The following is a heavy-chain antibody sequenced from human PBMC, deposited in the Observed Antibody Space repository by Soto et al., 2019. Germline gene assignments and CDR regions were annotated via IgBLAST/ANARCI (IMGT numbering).Heavy chain of an antibody. J-gene: IGHJ6*02. Sequence: PGGSLRLSCAASGFTFSSYAMHWVRQAPGKGLEWVAVISYDGSNKYYADSVKGRFTISRDNSKNTLYLQMNSLRAEDTAVYYCARVWSSAAENYYYYYGMDVWGQGTTVTVS. V-gene: IGHV3-30-3*01. D-gene: IGHD6-13*01. CDR2: ISYDGSNK. CDR3: ARVWSSAAENYYYYYGMDV. CDR1: GFTFSSYA.